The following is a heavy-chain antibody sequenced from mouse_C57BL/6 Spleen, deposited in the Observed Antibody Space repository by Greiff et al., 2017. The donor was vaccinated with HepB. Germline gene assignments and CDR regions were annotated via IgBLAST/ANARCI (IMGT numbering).Heavy chain of an antibody. J-gene: IGHJ1*03. CDR1: GFTFSDYG. D-gene: IGHD1-1*01. Sequence: EVQLVESGGGLVKPGGSLELSCAASGFTFSDYGMHWVRQAPEKGLEWVADISSGSSTNYYADTVKGRFTISRDNAKNTLFLQMTSLRSEDTALYYCARHYCSSSYSWYFDIWGTGTTVTVSS. CDR2: ISSGSSTN. V-gene: IGHV5-17*01. CDR3: ARHYCSSSYSWYFDI.